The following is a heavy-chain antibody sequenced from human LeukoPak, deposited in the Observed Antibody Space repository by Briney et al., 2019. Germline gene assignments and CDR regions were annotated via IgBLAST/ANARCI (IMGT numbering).Heavy chain of an antibody. CDR1: VFTFSGYS. CDR3: AKEPINWNYYFDY. V-gene: IGHV3-23*01. D-gene: IGHD1-7*01. J-gene: IGHJ4*02. CDR2: ISGSGSSK. Sequence: PGGSLRLSCAASVFTFSGYSMSWVRQAPWKGLEWVSVISGSGSSKSYTDSVKGRFTISRDNSKNTLYLQMNSLRAEDTAVYYCAKEPINWNYYFDYWGQGTLVTVSS.